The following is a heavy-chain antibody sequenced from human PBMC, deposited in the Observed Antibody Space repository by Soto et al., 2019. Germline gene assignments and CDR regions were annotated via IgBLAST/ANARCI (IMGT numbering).Heavy chain of an antibody. CDR2: IYHTGSA. CDR3: ARETGSGWYHFDY. J-gene: IGHJ4*02. D-gene: IGHD6-19*01. V-gene: IGHV4-38-2*02. CDR1: DYSISSGYY. Sequence: PSETLSLTCVVSDYSISSGYYWGWIRQPPGKGLEWIGNIYHTGSAYYNPSLKSRVTISVDTSKNQLSLKLRSVTAADTAVYYCARETGSGWYHFDYWGQGTLVTVSS.